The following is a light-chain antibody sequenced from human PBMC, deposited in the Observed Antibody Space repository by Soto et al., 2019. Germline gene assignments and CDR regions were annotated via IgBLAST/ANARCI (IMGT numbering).Light chain of an antibody. CDR3: QQTNNFPLT. V-gene: IGKV1-12*01. Sequence: DIQMTQSRSSVSAAVGDRVTITCRASQGIRDWLAWYQQKPGKAPKLLIYAASSLQSGVPSRFSGSGSGTDFTLTISSLQPEDFATYFCQQTNNFPLTFGQGTRLEIK. CDR1: QGIRDW. CDR2: AAS. J-gene: IGKJ5*01.